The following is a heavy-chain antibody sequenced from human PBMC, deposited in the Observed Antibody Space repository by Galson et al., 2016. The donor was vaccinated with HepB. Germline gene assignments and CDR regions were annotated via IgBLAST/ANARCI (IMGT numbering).Heavy chain of an antibody. Sequence: TLSLTCTVSGGAISSESYYWNWVRQHPGKDLEWIGYISYSGATYYNPSLKSRVSISVDTSENQFSLKMTSVTAADMAVYYCARSLRNAGDYHYYMDVWGKGTTVSVSS. J-gene: IGHJ6*03. D-gene: IGHD7-27*01. CDR1: GGAISSESYY. V-gene: IGHV4-31*03. CDR2: ISYSGAT. CDR3: ARSLRNAGDYHYYMDV.